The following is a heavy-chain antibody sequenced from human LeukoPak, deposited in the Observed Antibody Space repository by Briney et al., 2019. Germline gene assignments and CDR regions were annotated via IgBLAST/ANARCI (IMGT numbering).Heavy chain of an antibody. CDR1: GFTFSSYS. CDR3: VREIIRLGQDDYFDY. D-gene: IGHD3-3*02. Sequence: PGGYLRLSCAASGFTFSSYSLNWVRQAPGKGLEWVSSITTSSSYIYYADSVKGRFTISRDNAKNSLSLQMNSLRAEDTAVYYCVREIIRLGQDDYFDYWGQGTLVTVSS. V-gene: IGHV3-21*01. J-gene: IGHJ4*02. CDR2: ITTSSSYI.